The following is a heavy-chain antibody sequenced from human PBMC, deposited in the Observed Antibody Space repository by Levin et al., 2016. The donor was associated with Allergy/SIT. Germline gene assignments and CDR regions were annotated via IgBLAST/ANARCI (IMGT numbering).Heavy chain of an antibody. CDR3: ARDGGGGYFDF. CDR2: ISPGGST. CDR1: GASIRTGGYS. V-gene: IGHV4-30-2*01. J-gene: IGHJ4*02. Sequence: SQTLSLTCAVSGASIRTGGYSWNWIRQAPGKGLEWIGYISPGGSTFYNPSFTSRVTISLDRSENQFFLRVTSMTAADTAVYYCARDGGGGYFDFWGQGSLVTVSS. D-gene: IGHD2-21*01.